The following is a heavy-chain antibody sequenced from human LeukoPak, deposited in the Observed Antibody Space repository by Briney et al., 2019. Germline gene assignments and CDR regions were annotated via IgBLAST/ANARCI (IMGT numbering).Heavy chain of an antibody. CDR3: ARNSSWYFDF. J-gene: IGHJ5*01. D-gene: IGHD6-13*01. V-gene: IGHV4-38-2*01. Sequence: SETLSLTCAVFVYSISSDYYWGWIRQPPGKGLEWIGSIYQSGSTHYNPSLKSRVTISVDTSKNQFSLKLNSVTAADRAVCYCARNSSWYFDFWGQGTLVTVSS. CDR2: IYQSGST. CDR1: VYSISSDYY.